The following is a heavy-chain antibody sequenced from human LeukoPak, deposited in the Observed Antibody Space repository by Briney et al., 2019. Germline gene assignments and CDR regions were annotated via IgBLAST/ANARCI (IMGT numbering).Heavy chain of an antibody. CDR2: IYYSGST. V-gene: IGHV4-59*01. J-gene: IGHJ6*02. D-gene: IGHD3-10*01. CDR1: GGSINSYY. Sequence: SETLSLTCTVSGGSINSYYWTWLRQPPAKGLECVGYIYYSGSTHYNPSLNSRVTIYMDKSKKHFFLKLGYVADAGTAIYLCARTSRHFCGSGSKLTACPADMDVWGQGTKVSVSS. CDR3: ARTSRHFCGSGSKLTACPADMDV.